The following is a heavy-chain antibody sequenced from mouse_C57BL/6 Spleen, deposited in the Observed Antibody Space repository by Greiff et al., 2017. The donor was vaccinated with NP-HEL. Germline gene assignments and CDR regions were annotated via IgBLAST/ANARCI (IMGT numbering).Heavy chain of an antibody. V-gene: IGHV3-6*01. J-gene: IGHJ4*01. CDR1: GYSITSGYY. Sequence: DVKLQESGPGLVKPSQSLSLTCSVTGYSITSGYYWNWIRQFPGNKLEWMGYISYDGSNNYNPSLKNRISITRDTSKNQFFLKLNSVTTEDTATYYCARWFGYYAMDYWGQGTSVTVSS. CDR3: ARWFGYYAMDY. CDR2: ISYDGSN. D-gene: IGHD1-1*02.